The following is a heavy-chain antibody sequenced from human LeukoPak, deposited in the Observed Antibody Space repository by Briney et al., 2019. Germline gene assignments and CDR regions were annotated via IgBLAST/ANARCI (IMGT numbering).Heavy chain of an antibody. CDR2: IYTSGST. D-gene: IGHD6-13*01. CDR3: ARDGSSWSGGTWFDP. Sequence: SETLSLTCTVSGGSISSYYWSWIRQPAGKGLEWIGRIYTSGSTNYNPSLKSRVTISVDTSKNQFSLKLSSVTAADTAVYYCARDGSSWSGGTWFDPWGQGTLVTVSS. CDR1: GGSISSYY. J-gene: IGHJ5*02. V-gene: IGHV4-4*07.